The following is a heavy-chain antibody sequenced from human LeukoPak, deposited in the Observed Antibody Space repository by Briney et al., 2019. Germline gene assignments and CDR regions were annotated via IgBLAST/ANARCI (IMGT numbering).Heavy chain of an antibody. CDR2: ISSSSSYI. CDR1: GLTFSNYS. CDR3: APGIAAH. D-gene: IGHD6-25*01. J-gene: IGHJ4*02. Sequence: GGSLRLSCVASGLTFSNYSINWVRQAPGKGLEWISFISSSSSYIYYADSVKGRFTISRDNAKNLLYLQMNSLRAEDTAVYYCAPGIAAHWGQGTLVTVSS. V-gene: IGHV3-21*06.